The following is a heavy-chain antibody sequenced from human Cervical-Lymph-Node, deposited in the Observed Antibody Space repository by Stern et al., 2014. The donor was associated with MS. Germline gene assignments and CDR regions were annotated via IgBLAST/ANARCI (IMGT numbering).Heavy chain of an antibody. V-gene: IGHV4-30-4*01. D-gene: IGHD5-24*01. CDR3: SRDADAYSLVFGY. Sequence: QVQLVESGPGLVKPSQTLSLTCAVSGGSIRSGEYYWSWIRQSPGQGLEWIGYIHYSGTTYYNPSLKSRVTISVDTSKNQFSLKLSSVTAADTAVYYCSRDADAYSLVFGYWGRGTLVTVSS. CDR1: GGSIRSGEYY. CDR2: IHYSGTT. J-gene: IGHJ4*02.